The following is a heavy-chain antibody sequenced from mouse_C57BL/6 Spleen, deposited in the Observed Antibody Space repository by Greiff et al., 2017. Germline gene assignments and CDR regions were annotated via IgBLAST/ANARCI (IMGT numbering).Heavy chain of an antibody. D-gene: IGHD4-1*01. CDR1: GYTFTSYW. V-gene: IGHV1-55*01. CDR2: IYPGSGST. Sequence: VQLQQPGAELVKPGASVKMSCKASGYTFTSYWITWVKQRPGQGLEWIGDIYPGSGSTNYNEKFKSKATLTVDTSSSTAYMQLSSLTSEDSAVYYCARSGDAMAPFAYWGQGTLVTVSA. CDR3: ARSGDAMAPFAY. J-gene: IGHJ3*01.